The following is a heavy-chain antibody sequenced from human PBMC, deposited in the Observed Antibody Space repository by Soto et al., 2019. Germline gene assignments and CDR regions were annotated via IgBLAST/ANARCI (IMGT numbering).Heavy chain of an antibody. D-gene: IGHD3-16*01. CDR3: ARGLMGYYYGMDV. J-gene: IGHJ6*02. Sequence: SAKVSFKASGYTFTGYYMHWVRQAPGQGLEWMGWINPNSGGTNYAQKFQGRVTMTRDTSISTAYMELSRLRSDDTAVYYCARGLMGYYYGMDVWGQGTTVTVSS. CDR1: GYTFTGYY. CDR2: INPNSGGT. V-gene: IGHV1-2*02.